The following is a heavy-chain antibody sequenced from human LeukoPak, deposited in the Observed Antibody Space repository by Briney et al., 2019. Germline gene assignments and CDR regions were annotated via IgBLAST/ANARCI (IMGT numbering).Heavy chain of an antibody. CDR3: ATADWESFYFDS. V-gene: IGHV4-31*03. J-gene: IGHJ4*02. Sequence: PSETLSLTCTVSGGFVSRGGYYWNWIRQHPGKGLEWIGFTSYSEGTYYNPSLMSRITISVDRSQNQFSLKMRDVTAADTAVYFCATADWESFYFDSWGQGALVAVSS. CDR1: GGFVSRGGYY. D-gene: IGHD1-26*01. CDR2: TSYSEGT.